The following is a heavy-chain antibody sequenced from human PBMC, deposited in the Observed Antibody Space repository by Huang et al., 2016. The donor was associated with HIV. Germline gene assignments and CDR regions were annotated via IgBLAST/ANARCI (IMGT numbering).Heavy chain of an antibody. V-gene: IGHV3-48*04. CDR1: GFTFGDFN. J-gene: IGHJ4*02. D-gene: IGHD2-15*01. CDR3: ARESCSGGTCYLFDF. CDR2: ISSSSNSK. Sequence: EVQLVESGGGLVQPGTSLRLSCAASGFTFGDFNMNWVSQAPGKGLEWISYISSSSNSKLYAYSVKGRFTISRDNARNSLYLQLKSLRVEDTAVYYCARESCSGGTCYLFDFWGQGVLVTVSS.